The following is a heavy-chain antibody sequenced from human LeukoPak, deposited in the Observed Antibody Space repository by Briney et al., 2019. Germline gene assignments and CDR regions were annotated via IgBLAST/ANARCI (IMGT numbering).Heavy chain of an antibody. CDR3: ASFNGGSYSFDY. D-gene: IGHD1-26*01. V-gene: IGHV3-11*04. CDR2: ISSSGSTI. Sequence: IPGGSLRLSCAASGFTFSDYYMSWIRQAPGKGLEWVSYISSSGSTIYYADSVKGRFTISRDNSKNTLYLQMNSLRAEDTAVYYCASFNGGSYSFDYWGQGTLVTVSS. J-gene: IGHJ4*02. CDR1: GFTFSDYY.